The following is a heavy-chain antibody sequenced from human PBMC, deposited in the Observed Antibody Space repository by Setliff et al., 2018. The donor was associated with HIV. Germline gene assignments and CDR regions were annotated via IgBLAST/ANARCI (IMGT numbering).Heavy chain of an antibody. CDR3: ANGYDFWSGYYLEYFDY. Sequence: GGSLRLSCAASGFTVNDTYMSWVRQAPGKGLELASVIYSGGTTYYADFVKGRCTISRDNYKNTLHLQMNSPRAEDTAVYYCANGYDFWSGYYLEYFDYWGQGTLVTVSS. CDR1: GFTVNDTY. D-gene: IGHD3-3*01. J-gene: IGHJ4*02. CDR2: IYSGGTT. V-gene: IGHV3-53*01.